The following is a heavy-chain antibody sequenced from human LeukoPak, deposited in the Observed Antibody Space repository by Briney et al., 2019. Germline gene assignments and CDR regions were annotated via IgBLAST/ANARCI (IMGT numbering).Heavy chain of an antibody. Sequence: GGSLRLSCAATGFTFSEYSISWFRQAPGKGPEWVAYIRSKTYGATTEYAASVEGRFTISRDESNNIAYLQMNGLKTEDTAVYYCTRVRRGYNDYALDYWGQGTLVAVSS. CDR3: TRVRRGYNDYALDY. D-gene: IGHD5-24*01. CDR1: GFTFSEYS. J-gene: IGHJ4*02. CDR2: IRSKTYGATT. V-gene: IGHV3-49*03.